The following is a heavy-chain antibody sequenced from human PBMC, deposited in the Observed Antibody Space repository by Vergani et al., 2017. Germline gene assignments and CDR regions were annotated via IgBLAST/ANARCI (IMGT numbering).Heavy chain of an antibody. Sequence: QVQLVESGGGVVQPGGSLRLSCAASGFTFNSYGMHWVRQAPGKGLEWVASIRSDESRRYYGDSMEGPFTISRDNSKNTLYLQMKSLRPEDTAVYYCAKEGGGYCSGGTCYPEYWGQGTPGHRLL. J-gene: IGHJ4*02. CDR1: GFTFNSYG. V-gene: IGHV3-30*02. CDR2: IRSDESRR. D-gene: IGHD2-15*01. CDR3: AKEGGGYCSGGTCYPEY.